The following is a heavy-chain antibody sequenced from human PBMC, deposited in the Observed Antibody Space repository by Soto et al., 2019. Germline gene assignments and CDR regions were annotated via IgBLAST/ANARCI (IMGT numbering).Heavy chain of an antibody. CDR2: IYTSGST. V-gene: IGHV4-4*07. J-gene: IGHJ6*02. CDR3: ARCTXPYNWNYSDYYYYGMDV. CDR1: GGSISGYY. Sequence: PSETLSLTCTVSGGSISGYYWSWIRQPAGKGLEWIGRIYTSGSTNYNPSPKSRVTMSVDTSKNQFSLKLSSVTAADTAVYYCARCTXPYNWNYSDYYYYGMDVWGQGTTVTVSS. D-gene: IGHD1-7*01.